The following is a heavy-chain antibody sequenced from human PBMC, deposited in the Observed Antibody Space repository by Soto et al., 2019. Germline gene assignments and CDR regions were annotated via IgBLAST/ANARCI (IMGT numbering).Heavy chain of an antibody. V-gene: IGHV4-34*01. CDR3: ARGVRRLRVPKSGTSYFDY. J-gene: IGHJ4*02. CDR1: GGSFSGYY. Sequence: PSETLSLTCAVYGGSFSGYYWSWIRQPPGKGLEWIGEINHSGSTNYNPSLKSRVTISVDTSKDQFSLKLSSVTAADTAVYYCARGVRRLRVPKSGTSYFDYWGKGTLVTVYS. D-gene: IGHD5-12*01. CDR2: INHSGST.